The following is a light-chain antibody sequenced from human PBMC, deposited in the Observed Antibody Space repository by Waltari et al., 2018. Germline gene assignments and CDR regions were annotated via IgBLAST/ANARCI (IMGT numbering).Light chain of an antibody. CDR1: QSVRSS. CDR2: DVS. V-gene: IGKV3-15*01. CDR3: QQYNTWPGT. J-gene: IGKJ2*01. Sequence: EIVMTQSPVALSVSPGERATLSCRASQSVRSSLAWYQQRPGQTPRLVTYDVSTRANGIPARFSGSGSGTEFNLTISSLQSEDFAVYYCQQYNTWPGTFGQGTKLEIK.